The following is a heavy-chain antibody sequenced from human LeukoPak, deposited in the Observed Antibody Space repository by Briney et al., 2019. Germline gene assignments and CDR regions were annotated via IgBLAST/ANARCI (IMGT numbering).Heavy chain of an antibody. D-gene: IGHD4-11*01. Sequence: GGSLRLSCAASGFTFSSYSMNWVRQAPGKGLEWVSYISSSSSTIYYADSVKGRFTISRDNAKNTLYLQMNSLRAEDTAVYYCARVFDGYSAGYWGQGTLVTVSS. J-gene: IGHJ4*02. CDR2: ISSSSSTI. CDR1: GFTFSSYS. CDR3: ARVFDGYSAGY. V-gene: IGHV3-48*04.